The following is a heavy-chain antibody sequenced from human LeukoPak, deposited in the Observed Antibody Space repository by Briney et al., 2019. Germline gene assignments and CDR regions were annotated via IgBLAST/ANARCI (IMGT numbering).Heavy chain of an antibody. J-gene: IGHJ4*02. V-gene: IGHV3-23*01. D-gene: IGHD3-10*01. CDR3: ARAAMVRGVDYFDY. CDR2: ISDTGGTT. CDR1: GFTFSSYG. Sequence: GGSLRLSCAASGFTFSSYGMHWVRQAPGMGLVWVSVISDTGGTTYYADSVKGRFTISRDNSKNTLYLQMNSLRAEDTAVYFCARAAMVRGVDYFDYWGQGTLVTVSS.